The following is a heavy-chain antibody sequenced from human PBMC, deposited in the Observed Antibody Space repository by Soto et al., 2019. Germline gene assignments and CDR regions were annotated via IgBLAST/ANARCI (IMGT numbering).Heavy chain of an antibody. D-gene: IGHD3-10*01. J-gene: IGHJ4*02. Sequence: EVQLLESGGGLVQPGGSLRLSCAASGFTFSSYAMSWVRQAPGKGLEWVXXXXXXXXXRYYPESVKGRFTISRDNSRXXXXXXXXXXXXXXXXXXXXARVRFGELVWGQGTLVTVSS. CDR1: GFTFSSYA. CDR2: XXXXXXXR. V-gene: IGHV3-23*01. CDR3: ARVRFGELV.